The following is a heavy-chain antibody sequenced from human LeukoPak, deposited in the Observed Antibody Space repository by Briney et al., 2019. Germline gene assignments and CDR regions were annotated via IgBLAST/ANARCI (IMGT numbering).Heavy chain of an antibody. D-gene: IGHD6-13*01. Sequence: PGGSLRLSCAASGFTFSSYSMNWVRQAPGKGLEWVSSISSSSSTIYYADSVKGRFTISRDNAKNSLYLQMNSLRAEDTAVYYCARGQHGYGIMDVWGKGTTVTVSS. CDR1: GFTFSSYS. CDR2: ISSSSSTI. CDR3: ARGQHGYGIMDV. V-gene: IGHV3-48*01. J-gene: IGHJ6*03.